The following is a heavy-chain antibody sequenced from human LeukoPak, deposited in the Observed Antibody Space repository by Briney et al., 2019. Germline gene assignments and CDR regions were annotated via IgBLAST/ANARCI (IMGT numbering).Heavy chain of an antibody. CDR3: ARGSESSSWYYWFDP. CDR1: GGSFRGYY. J-gene: IGHJ5*02. V-gene: IGHV4-34*01. Sequence: KSSETLSLTCAVYGGSFRGYYWGWIRQPPGKGLEWIGEINHSGSTNYNPSLKSRVTISVDTSKDQFSLKLSSVTAADTAVYYCARGSESSSWYYWFDPWGQGTLVTVSS. D-gene: IGHD6-13*01. CDR2: INHSGST.